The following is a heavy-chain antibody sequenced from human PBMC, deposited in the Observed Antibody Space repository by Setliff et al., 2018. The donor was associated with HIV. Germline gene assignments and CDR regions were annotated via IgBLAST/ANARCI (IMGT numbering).Heavy chain of an antibody. CDR3: ASFFVTTVTNQDY. V-gene: IGHV4-39*01. Sequence: PSETLSLTCVVSGDSISRSRYYWGWIRQPPGKGLEWIGGFYYSGSTSYNPSLKSRVTISGDTSNNQFSLKLTSVTAADTAMYYCASFFVTTVTNQDYWGQGTPVTVSS. J-gene: IGHJ4*02. CDR1: GDSISRSRYY. CDR2: FYYSGST. D-gene: IGHD4-17*01.